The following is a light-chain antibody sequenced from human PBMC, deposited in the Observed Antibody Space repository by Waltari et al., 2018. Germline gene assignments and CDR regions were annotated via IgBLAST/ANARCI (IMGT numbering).Light chain of an antibody. J-gene: IGKJ1*01. CDR1: QGLVHTDGSTY. Sequence: VMTQSPLTLPVTLGQPASISCRSAQGLVHTDGSTYVSWYQQRPGQSPRRLSYQGSRRDSGVPDRFRGSGSGTEFTLEISRVEADEVGFDYCMQAKFRPWPFGQGAEVEIK. V-gene: IGKV2-30*02. CDR3: MQAKFRPWP. CDR2: QGS.